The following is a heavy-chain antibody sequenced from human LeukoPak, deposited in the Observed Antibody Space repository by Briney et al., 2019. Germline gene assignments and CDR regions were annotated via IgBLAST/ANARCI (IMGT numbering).Heavy chain of an antibody. Sequence: PGGSLRLSCAASGFTFSSYWIHWVRQAPGKGLVWVSRINSDGSSTTYADSVKGRFTISRDNAKNTVYLQMNSLRAEDTAVYYCARDLYSSSSDYWGQGTLVTVSS. CDR2: INSDGSST. J-gene: IGHJ4*02. V-gene: IGHV3-74*03. CDR3: ARDLYSSSSDY. D-gene: IGHD6-13*01. CDR1: GFTFSSYW.